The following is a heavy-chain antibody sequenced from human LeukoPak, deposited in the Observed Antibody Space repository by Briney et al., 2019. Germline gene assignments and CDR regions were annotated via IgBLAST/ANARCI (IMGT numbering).Heavy chain of an antibody. CDR3: ARDLSVREYYDSSGYHPDY. CDR2: INPSGGST. V-gene: IGHV1-46*01. D-gene: IGHD3-22*01. J-gene: IGHJ4*02. CDR1: GYTFTSYG. Sequence: ASVKVSCKASGYTFTSYGISWVRQAPGQGLEWMGIINPSGGSTSYAQKFQGRVTMTRDTSTSTVYMELSSLRSEDTAVYYCARDLSVREYYDSSGYHPDYWGQGTLVTVSS.